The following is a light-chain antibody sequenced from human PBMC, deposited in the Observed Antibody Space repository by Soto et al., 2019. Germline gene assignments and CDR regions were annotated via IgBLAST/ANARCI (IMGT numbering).Light chain of an antibody. V-gene: IGKV1-39*01. J-gene: IGKJ1*01. CDR1: QSISSY. Sequence: DIQMTQSPSSLSASVGDRVTITCRASQSISSYLNWYQQKPGKASKLLIYAASSLQSGVPSRFSGSGSGTDFTLTISSLQPEDFATYYCQQSYSTPRTFGQGTKVELK. CDR3: QQSYSTPRT. CDR2: AAS.